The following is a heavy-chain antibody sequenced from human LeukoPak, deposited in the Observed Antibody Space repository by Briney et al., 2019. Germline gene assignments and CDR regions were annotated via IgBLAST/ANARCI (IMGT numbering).Heavy chain of an antibody. V-gene: IGHV3-15*01. CDR3: TTDYYGSGSYYGDNWFDP. Sequence: GGSLRLSCAASGFTFSNAWMSWVRQAPGKGLEWVGRIKSKTDGGTTDYAAPVKGRFTISRDDSKNTLYLQMNSLKTEDTAVYYCTTDYYGSGSYYGDNWFDPWGQGTLVTVSS. J-gene: IGHJ5*02. CDR1: GFTFSNAW. CDR2: IKSKTDGGTT. D-gene: IGHD3-10*01.